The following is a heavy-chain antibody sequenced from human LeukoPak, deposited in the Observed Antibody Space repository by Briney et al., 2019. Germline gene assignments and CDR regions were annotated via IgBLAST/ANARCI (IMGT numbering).Heavy chain of an antibody. D-gene: IGHD3-9*01. CDR3: ARVAIDYYYYYYMDV. V-gene: IGHV1-18*01. CDR1: GYTFTSYG. Sequence: ALVKVSCKASGYTFTSYGISWVRQAPGQGLEWMGWISAYNGNTNYAQKLQGRVTMTTDTSTSTAYMELRSLRSDDTAVYYCARVAIDYYYYYYMDVWGKGTTVTVSS. J-gene: IGHJ6*03. CDR2: ISAYNGNT.